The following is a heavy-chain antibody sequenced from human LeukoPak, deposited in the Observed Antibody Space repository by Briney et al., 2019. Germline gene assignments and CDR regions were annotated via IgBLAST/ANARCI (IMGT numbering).Heavy chain of an antibody. D-gene: IGHD3-10*01. J-gene: IGHJ6*02. Sequence: SETLSLTCTVSGGSISSYYWSWIRQPAGKGLEWIGRIYTSGSTNYNPSLKSQVTMSVDTSKNQFSLKLSSVTAADTAVYYCARDPLTYYYGSGKGRSYYYGMDVWGQGTTVTVSS. V-gene: IGHV4-4*07. CDR3: ARDPLTYYYGSGKGRSYYYGMDV. CDR1: GGSISSYY. CDR2: IYTSGST.